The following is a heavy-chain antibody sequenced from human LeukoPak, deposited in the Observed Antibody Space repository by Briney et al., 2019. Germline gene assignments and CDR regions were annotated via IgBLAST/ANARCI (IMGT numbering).Heavy chain of an antibody. CDR3: ARLPQPSPAYFFDY. CDR1: VGSISSSSYY. D-gene: IGHD2-2*01. V-gene: IGHV4-39*01. J-gene: IGHJ4*02. Sequence: SESLSLTCTVSVGSISSSSYYWGWIRQPPGKGLEWLGTIYYSGSTYYNPSLKSRVTISVDTSKNQFSLKLSSVTAADTAVYYCARLPQPSPAYFFDYWGQGTLVTVSS. CDR2: IYYSGST.